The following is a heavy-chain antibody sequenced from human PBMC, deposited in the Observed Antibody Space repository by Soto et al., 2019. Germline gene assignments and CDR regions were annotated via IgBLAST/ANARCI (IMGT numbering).Heavy chain of an antibody. Sequence: QVQLQESGPGLVKPSQTLSLTCTVSGGSISSGGYYWSWIRQHPGKGLEWIGYIYYSGSTYYNPAPXXRVTLSVDTSKNPFSLELGAVTAAGAAVYYRARAWGGYFDYWGQGTLVTVSS. D-gene: IGHD3-16*01. CDR2: IYYSGST. CDR3: ARAWGGYFDY. CDR1: GGSISSGGYY. V-gene: IGHV4-31*03. J-gene: IGHJ4*02.